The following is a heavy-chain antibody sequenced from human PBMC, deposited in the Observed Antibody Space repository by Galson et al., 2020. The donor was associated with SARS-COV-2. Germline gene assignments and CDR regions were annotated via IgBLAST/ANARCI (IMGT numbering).Heavy chain of an antibody. D-gene: IGHD1-1*01. CDR1: GFTFDDYA. V-gene: IGHV3-9*01. J-gene: IGHJ3*02. CDR3: AKSRRYRGFLGSNDAFDI. CDR2: ISWNSGSI. Sequence: TGGSLRLSCAASGFTFDDYAMHWVRQAPGKGLEWVSGISWNSGSIGYADSVKGRFTISRDNAKNSLYLQMNSLRAEDTALYYCAKSRRYRGFLGSNDAFDIWGQGTMVTVSS.